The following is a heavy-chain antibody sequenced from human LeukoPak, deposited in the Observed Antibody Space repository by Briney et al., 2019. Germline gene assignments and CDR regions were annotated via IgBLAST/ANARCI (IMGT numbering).Heavy chain of an antibody. CDR1: GGSFSGYY. J-gene: IGHJ6*03. D-gene: IGHD5-18*01. Sequence: ETLSLTCAVYGGSFSGYYWSWVRQAPGKGLEWVSVIYSGGNTYSADSVKGRFTISRDNSKNTLYLQMNSLRAEDTAVYYCARVTESAYSYGPYYYYYMDVWGKGTTVTISS. CDR3: ARVTESAYSYGPYYYYYMDV. CDR2: IYSGGNT. V-gene: IGHV3-53*01.